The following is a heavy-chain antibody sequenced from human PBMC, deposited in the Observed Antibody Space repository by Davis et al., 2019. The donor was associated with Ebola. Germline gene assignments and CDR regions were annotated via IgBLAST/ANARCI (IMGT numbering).Heavy chain of an antibody. V-gene: IGHV1-3*04. CDR2: ISTGNGNA. CDR1: EYIFSNYA. Sequence: ASVKVSCKASEYIFSNYAMHWVRQAPGQRLEWMGWISTGNGNARYSQKFQGRVTITRDTSATTAYMELSSLRSEDTAVYYCARLGTSADYYAMDVWGQGTTVTVSS. J-gene: IGHJ6*02. CDR3: ARLGTSADYYAMDV.